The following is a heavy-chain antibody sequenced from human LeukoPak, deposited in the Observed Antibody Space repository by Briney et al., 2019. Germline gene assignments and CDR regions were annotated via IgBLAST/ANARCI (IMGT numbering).Heavy chain of an antibody. J-gene: IGHJ3*02. CDR2: IYYSGST. V-gene: IGHV4-59*01. CDR1: GGSISTYY. Sequence: SSETLSLTCAVYGGSISTYYWSWLRQPPGKGLEWIGYIYYSGSTNYNPSLKSRVTISVDTSKNQFSLKLTSVTAADTAVYYCARATAFFDIWGQGTMVTVSS. CDR3: ARATAFFDI.